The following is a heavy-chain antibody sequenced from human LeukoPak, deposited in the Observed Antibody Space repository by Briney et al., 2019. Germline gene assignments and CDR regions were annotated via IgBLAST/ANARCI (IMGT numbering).Heavy chain of an antibody. J-gene: IGHJ4*02. V-gene: IGHV4-38-2*02. Sequence: SETLSLTCTVSGYSISSDYYWGWIRQPPGKGLEWIGSIYHSGSAYYNPSLKSRVTISVDTSKNQFSLKLSSVTAADTAVYYCARPLIQGYNLEGFDYWGQGILVTVSS. CDR2: IYHSGSA. D-gene: IGHD5-24*01. CDR1: GYSISSDYY. CDR3: ARPLIQGYNLEGFDY.